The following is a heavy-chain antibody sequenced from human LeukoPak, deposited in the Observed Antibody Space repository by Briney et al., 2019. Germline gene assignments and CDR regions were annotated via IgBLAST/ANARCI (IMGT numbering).Heavy chain of an antibody. CDR2: FIPILDTA. J-gene: IGHJ6*03. Sequence: ASVKVSCKASGVTFSDYALNWVRQAPGQGLEWMGVFIPILDTANSTQKFQGRLTITADISTNTVHMELSSLRFDDTAVYFCAGIPLFGVVLHQEPVWGKGTTVTVSS. CDR3: AGIPLFGVVLHQEPV. CDR1: GVTFSDYA. V-gene: IGHV1-69*10. D-gene: IGHD3-3*01.